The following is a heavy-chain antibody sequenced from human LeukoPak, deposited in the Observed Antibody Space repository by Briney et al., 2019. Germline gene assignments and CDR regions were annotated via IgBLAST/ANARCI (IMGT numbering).Heavy chain of an antibody. D-gene: IGHD1-26*01. Sequence: ASVKVSCKASGYTFTGYYMHWVRQAPGQGLEWMGWINPNSGGTNYAQKFQGWVTMTRDTSISTAYMELSRLRSDDTAVYYCARARREQPTKAFDYWGQGTLVTVSS. CDR2: INPNSGGT. CDR3: ARARREQPTKAFDY. CDR1: GYTFTGYY. V-gene: IGHV1-2*04. J-gene: IGHJ4*02.